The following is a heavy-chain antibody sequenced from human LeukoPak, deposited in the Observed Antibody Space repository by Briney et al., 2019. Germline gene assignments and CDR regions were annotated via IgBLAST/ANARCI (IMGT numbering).Heavy chain of an antibody. CDR2: ISGSSSYI. V-gene: IGHV3-21*04. CDR3: TTDGVGVEGATYDN. Sequence: GGSLRLSCAASGFTFSSYSMNWVRQAPGKGLEWVSSISGSSSYIYYADSMKGRFTISRDDSKNTLYLQMNSLKTEDTAVYYCTTDGVGVEGATYDNWGQGTLVSVSS. D-gene: IGHD1-26*01. J-gene: IGHJ4*02. CDR1: GFTFSSYS.